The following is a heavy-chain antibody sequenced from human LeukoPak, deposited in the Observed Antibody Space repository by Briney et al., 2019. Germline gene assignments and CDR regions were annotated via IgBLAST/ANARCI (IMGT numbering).Heavy chain of an antibody. Sequence: PSETLSLTCAVYGGSFSGYYWSWIRQPSGKGLEWIGEINHSVSINYNPSLESRVTISVDTSKNQFSLKLSSVTAADTAVYYCARVGGLRGYSYGPFDYWGQGTLVTVSS. D-gene: IGHD5-18*01. CDR2: INHSVSI. V-gene: IGHV4-34*01. CDR3: ARVGGLRGYSYGPFDY. CDR1: GGSFSGYY. J-gene: IGHJ4*02.